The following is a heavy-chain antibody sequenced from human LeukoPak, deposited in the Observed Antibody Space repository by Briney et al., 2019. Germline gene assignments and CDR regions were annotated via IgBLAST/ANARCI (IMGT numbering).Heavy chain of an antibody. CDR3: SRTRFYFDY. J-gene: IGHJ4*02. CDR1: GHSIYRYD. Sequence: ASDPLSLTCTVSGHSIYRYDESWIPHPPGKALEGIGYIHHSGSSNYNPPLKSRINIPVDTTKNQISLRLTSETPENTALNHCSRTRFYFDYWGQGTLVTVSS. CDR2: IHHSGSS. D-gene: IGHD3-16*01. V-gene: IGHV4-59*07.